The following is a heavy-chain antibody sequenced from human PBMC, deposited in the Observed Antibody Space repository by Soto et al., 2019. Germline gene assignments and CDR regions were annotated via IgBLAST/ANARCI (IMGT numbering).Heavy chain of an antibody. J-gene: IGHJ4*02. D-gene: IGHD3-22*01. CDR3: ARARYDSSGYYHFDY. CDR2: IYYRGST. Sequence: SETLSLTCTVSGGSISGYYWSWIRQPPGKGLEWIGYIYYRGSTIYNPSLKSRVTISVDTSKNQFSLKLSSVTAADTAVYYCARARYDSSGYYHFDYWGQGNLVTVSS. CDR1: GGSISGYY. V-gene: IGHV4-59*01.